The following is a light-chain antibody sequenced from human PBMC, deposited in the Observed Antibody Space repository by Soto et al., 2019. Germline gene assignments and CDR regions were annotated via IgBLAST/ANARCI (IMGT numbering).Light chain of an antibody. Sequence: QSALTQPASVSGSPGQSITISCTGSSSDIGAYNYVSWFQQYPGKAPKLIISEVSNRPSGVSNRFSGSKSGTAASLAISGLQSEDEADYYCAAWDDSLNGVVFGGGTKLTVL. CDR1: SSDIGAYNY. V-gene: IGLV2-14*01. J-gene: IGLJ2*01. CDR3: AAWDDSLNGVV. CDR2: EVS.